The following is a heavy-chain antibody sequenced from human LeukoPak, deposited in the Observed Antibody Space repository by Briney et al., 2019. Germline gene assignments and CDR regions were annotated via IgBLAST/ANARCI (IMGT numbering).Heavy chain of an antibody. CDR1: GGSISPYY. Sequence: SETLSLTCSGSGGSISPYYWSWIRQPPGKGLEWIGYIFYSGITTYNPSLKSRVSISLDSSKNQFFLRLTSVTAADTAIYYCARAETLAAIYFDFWGQGRLVTVSS. J-gene: IGHJ4*02. CDR3: ARAETLAAIYFDF. CDR2: IFYSGIT. V-gene: IGHV4-59*01. D-gene: IGHD6-25*01.